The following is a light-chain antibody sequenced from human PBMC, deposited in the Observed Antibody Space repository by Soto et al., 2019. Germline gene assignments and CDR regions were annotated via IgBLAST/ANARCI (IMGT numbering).Light chain of an antibody. V-gene: IGLV1-51*01. CDR2: DND. CDR3: GTWDSSLSAGV. Sequence: QSVLTQPPSVSAAPGQKVTISCSGSSSNIGNNYVSWFPHLPGTAPKLLIYDNDKRPSRIPDRFSGSKSGTSATLGITGLQTGDEADYYCGTWDSSLSAGVFGGGTEVTVL. J-gene: IGLJ2*01. CDR1: SSNIGNNY.